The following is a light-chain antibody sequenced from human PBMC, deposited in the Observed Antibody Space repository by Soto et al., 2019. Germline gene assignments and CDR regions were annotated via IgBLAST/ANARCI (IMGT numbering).Light chain of an antibody. CDR1: YSDVGAYNY. V-gene: IGLV2-14*01. J-gene: IGLJ1*01. CDR3: SSYTSSVSHV. Sequence: QSALTQPASVSGSPGQSITISCTGTYSDVGAYNYVCWHQQHPGKAPKLLFYDVSSRPSGVSNRFSASKSGNMAFLTISGLQAEDEADYYCSSYTSSVSHVFGTGTKLT. CDR2: DVS.